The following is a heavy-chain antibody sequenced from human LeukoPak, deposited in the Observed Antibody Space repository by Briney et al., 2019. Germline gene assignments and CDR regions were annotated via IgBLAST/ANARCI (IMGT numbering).Heavy chain of an antibody. Sequence: PGRSLRLSCTASGFTFGDYAMSWVRQAPGKGLEWVGFIRSKAYGGTTEYAASVKGRFTISRDDSESIAYLQMNSLKTEDTAVYYCTRARRYFDWLLYYFDYWGQGTLVTVSS. CDR3: TRARRYFDWLLYYFDY. J-gene: IGHJ4*02. V-gene: IGHV3-49*04. CDR1: GFTFGDYA. D-gene: IGHD3-9*01. CDR2: IRSKAYGGTT.